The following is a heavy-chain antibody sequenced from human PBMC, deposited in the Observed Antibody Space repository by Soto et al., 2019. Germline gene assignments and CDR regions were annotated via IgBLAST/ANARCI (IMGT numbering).Heavy chain of an antibody. V-gene: IGHV3-23*01. CDR2: ISGSGGRT. CDR1: GFIFSNYD. D-gene: IGHD2-2*01. CDR3: AKNLGYQPDY. J-gene: IGHJ4*02. Sequence: EVQLLESGGGLAQAGGSLRLSCAASGFIFSNYDMNWVRQAPGKGLEWVSGISGSGGRTYYADSVKGRVTISRDNSKNTLYLQMNSLRTEDTAVYYCAKNLGYQPDYWGQGTLVTVSS.